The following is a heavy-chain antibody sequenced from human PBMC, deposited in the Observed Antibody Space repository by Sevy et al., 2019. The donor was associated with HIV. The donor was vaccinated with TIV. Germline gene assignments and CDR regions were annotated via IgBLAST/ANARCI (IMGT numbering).Heavy chain of an antibody. J-gene: IGHJ4*02. CDR2: ISAYNGNK. Sequence: ASVKVSCKASGYTFTSYGISWVRQAPGQGLEWMGWISAYNGNKNYAQKLQGRVTMTKDTSTSTAYMDLKSLGSDDTAVYYCARVKRWEERRRSSSGWYYFDYWGQGTLVTVSS. V-gene: IGHV1-18*01. D-gene: IGHD6-19*01. CDR3: ARVKRWEERRRSSSGWYYFDY. CDR1: GYTFTSYG.